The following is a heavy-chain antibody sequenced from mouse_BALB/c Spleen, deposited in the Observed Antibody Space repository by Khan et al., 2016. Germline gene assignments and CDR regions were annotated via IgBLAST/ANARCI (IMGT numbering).Heavy chain of an antibody. CDR3: AYDSYYAWFPY. D-gene: IGHD2-3*01. V-gene: IGHV3-2*02. Sequence: EVQLQESGPGLVKPSQSLSLTCTVTGYSITSDYAWNWIRQFPGNKLEWMGYISYSGITSYNPSLKSRISITRDTSKNPFFLQLISVTTEDTATYSCAYDSYYAWFPYWGQGTLVTVSA. CDR2: ISYSGIT. J-gene: IGHJ3*01. CDR1: GYSITSDYA.